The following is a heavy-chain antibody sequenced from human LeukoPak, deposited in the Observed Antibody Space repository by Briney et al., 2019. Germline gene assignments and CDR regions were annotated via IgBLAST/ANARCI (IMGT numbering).Heavy chain of an antibody. CDR3: AKDSRYYYYMDV. J-gene: IGHJ6*03. CDR2: ISGSGGST. V-gene: IGHV3-23*01. Sequence: GGSLRLSCAASGFTFSSYAMSWVRQAPGKGLEWVSAISGSGGSTYYAGSVKGRFTISRDNSKNTLYLQMNSLRAEDTAVYYCAKDSRYYYYMDVWGKGTTVTVSS. CDR1: GFTFSSYA.